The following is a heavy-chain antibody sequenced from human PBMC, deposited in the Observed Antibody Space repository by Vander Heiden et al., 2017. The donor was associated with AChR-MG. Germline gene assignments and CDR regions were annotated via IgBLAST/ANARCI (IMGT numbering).Heavy chain of an antibody. CDR3: ARLHIVVVTAILGWEGPFDY. CDR2: IYYSGST. J-gene: IGHJ4*02. V-gene: IGHV4-39*01. CDR1: GGSISSSRYY. D-gene: IGHD2-21*02. Sequence: LQLQESGPGLVEPSETLSLTCTVSGGSISSSRYYWGWIRQPPGKGLEWIGSIYYSGSTYYNPSLKSRVTISVDTSKNQFSLKLSSVTAADTAVYYCARLHIVVVTAILGWEGPFDYWGQGTLVTVAS.